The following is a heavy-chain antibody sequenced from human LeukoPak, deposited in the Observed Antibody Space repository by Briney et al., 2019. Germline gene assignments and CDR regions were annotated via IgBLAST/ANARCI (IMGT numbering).Heavy chain of an antibody. D-gene: IGHD4-17*01. CDR2: IYSGGST. Sequence: EGSLRLACAASGFTVSSNYMSWVRQAPGKGLEWVSVIYSGGSTYYADSVKGGFTISRDNSKKTLYLQMKSLRAEDTAVCCCASLPTYGDYYYHYCGMDVWGQGTTVTVSS. V-gene: IGHV3-66*01. CDR3: ASLPTYGDYYYHYCGMDV. J-gene: IGHJ6*02. CDR1: GFTVSSNY.